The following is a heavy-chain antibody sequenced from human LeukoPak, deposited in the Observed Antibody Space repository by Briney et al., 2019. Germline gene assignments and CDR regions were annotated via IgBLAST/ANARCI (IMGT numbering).Heavy chain of an antibody. J-gene: IGHJ5*02. D-gene: IGHD3-3*01. Sequence: PSETLSLTCTVSGGSISSSSYYWGWIRQPPGKGLEWIGSIYYSGSTYYNPSLKSRVTISVDTSKNQFSLKLSSVTAADTAVYYCARDPTYYDFWSGYFSASGGFEPWGQGTLVTVSS. CDR3: ARDPTYYDFWSGYFSASGGFEP. CDR1: GGSISSSSYY. CDR2: IYYSGST. V-gene: IGHV4-39*07.